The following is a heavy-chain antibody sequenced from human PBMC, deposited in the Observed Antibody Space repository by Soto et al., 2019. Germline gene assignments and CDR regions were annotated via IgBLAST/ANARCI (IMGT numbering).Heavy chain of an antibody. CDR2: ISGSGGSA. J-gene: IGHJ3*01. V-gene: IGHV3-23*01. D-gene: IGHD6-19*01. CDR3: VREGSGWYSRGSFDV. Sequence: EVQLLESGGALVRPGGSLRLSCAASGFTFSNYAMTWDRQPPGMGLEWVSVISGSGGSADYADSVQGRFTISRDNSKNTLYLQMNILRAEDTAIYFCVREGSGWYSRGSFDVWGRGTMVTVSS. CDR1: GFTFSNYA.